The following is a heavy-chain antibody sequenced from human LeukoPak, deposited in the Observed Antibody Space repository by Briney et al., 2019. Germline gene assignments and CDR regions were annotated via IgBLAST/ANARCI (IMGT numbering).Heavy chain of an antibody. Sequence: GRSLRLSCAASGFTFSSYAMHWVRQAPGKGLKWVAVISYDGSNKYYADSVKGRFTISRDNSKNTLYLQMNSLRAEDTAVYYCARAVIGPDYWGQGTLVTVSS. V-gene: IGHV3-30*04. CDR3: ARAVIGPDY. CDR2: ISYDGSNK. CDR1: GFTFSSYA. D-gene: IGHD3-16*02. J-gene: IGHJ4*02.